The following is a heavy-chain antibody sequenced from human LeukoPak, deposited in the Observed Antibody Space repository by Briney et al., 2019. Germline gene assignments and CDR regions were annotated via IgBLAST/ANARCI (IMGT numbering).Heavy chain of an antibody. CDR1: GGSISSYS. D-gene: IGHD3-10*01. V-gene: IGHV4-59*01. CDR3: AKDRGSGWDGFDI. Sequence: SETLSLTCTVSGGSISSYSWSWIRQPPGKGLEWIGYIYYSGSTNYNPSLKSRVTISVDTSKNQFSLELSSVTAADTAVYFCAKDRGSGWDGFDIWGQGTMVTVSS. CDR2: IYYSGST. J-gene: IGHJ3*02.